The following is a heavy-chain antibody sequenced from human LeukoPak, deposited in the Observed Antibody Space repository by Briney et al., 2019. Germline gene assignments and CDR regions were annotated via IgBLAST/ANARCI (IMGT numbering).Heavy chain of an antibody. CDR3: ARSYRTGWYYFDY. CDR1: GFTFSSYV. CDR2: ISASGGST. Sequence: PGGSLRLSCAASGFTFSSYVMSWVRQAPGKGLEWVSTISASGGSTDYVDSVKGRFTISRDNSKNTVYLQMNSLRPEDTALYYCARSYRTGWYYFDYWGQGTLVSVSS. V-gene: IGHV3-23*01. J-gene: IGHJ4*02. D-gene: IGHD6-19*01.